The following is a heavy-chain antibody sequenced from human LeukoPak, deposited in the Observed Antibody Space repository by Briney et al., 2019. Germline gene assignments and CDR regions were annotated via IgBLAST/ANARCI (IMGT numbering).Heavy chain of an antibody. J-gene: IGHJ4*02. CDR3: ARTYCSGGSCYPIFDY. CDR2: MNPNSGNT. D-gene: IGHD2-15*01. Sequence: GASVKVSCKASGYTFTSYDINWVRQATGQGLEWMGWMNPNSGNTGYAQKFQGRVTMTRNTSISTAYMELSSLRSEDTAVYYCARTYCSGGSCYPIFDYWGQGTLVTVSS. V-gene: IGHV1-8*01. CDR1: GYTFTSYD.